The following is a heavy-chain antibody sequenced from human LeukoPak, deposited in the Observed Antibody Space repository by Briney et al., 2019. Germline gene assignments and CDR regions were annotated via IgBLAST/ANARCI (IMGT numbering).Heavy chain of an antibody. CDR2: IYYSGST. J-gene: IGHJ4*02. CDR1: GGSISSSSYY. CDR3: ARHYNSWYTG. V-gene: IGHV4-39*07. Sequence: PSETLSLTCTVSGGSISSSSYYWGWIRQPPGKGLEWIGSIYYSGSTYYNPSLKSRVTISVDTSKNQFSLKLSSVTAADTAVYYCARHYNSWYTGWGQGTLVTVSS. D-gene: IGHD6-13*01.